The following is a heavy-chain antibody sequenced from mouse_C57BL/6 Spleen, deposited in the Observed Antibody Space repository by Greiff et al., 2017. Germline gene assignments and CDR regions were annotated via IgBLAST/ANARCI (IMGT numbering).Heavy chain of an antibody. V-gene: IGHV1-80*01. D-gene: IGHD1-1*01. CDR2: IYPGDGDT. CDR3: ARATVVAPFDY. J-gene: IGHJ2*01. Sequence: VQLQQSGAELVKPGASVKISCKASGYAFSSYWMNWVKQRPGKGLEWIGQIYPGDGDTNYNGKFKGKATLTADKSSSTAYMQLSSLTSEDSAVYFCARATVVAPFDYWGQGTTLTVSS. CDR1: GYAFSSYW.